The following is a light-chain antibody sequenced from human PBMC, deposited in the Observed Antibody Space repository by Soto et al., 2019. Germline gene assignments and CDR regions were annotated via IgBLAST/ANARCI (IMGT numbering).Light chain of an antibody. CDR2: GNS. V-gene: IGLV1-40*01. J-gene: IGLJ2*01. Sequence: QSVLTQPPSVSGAPGQRVTISCTGSSSNIGAGYDVHWYQQLPGTAPKLLIYGNSNRPSGVPDRFSGSKSGTSASLAITGLQAEYEADYYCQSYDSRLSGSVVFGGGPKLTVL. CDR3: QSYDSRLSGSVV. CDR1: SSNIGAGYD.